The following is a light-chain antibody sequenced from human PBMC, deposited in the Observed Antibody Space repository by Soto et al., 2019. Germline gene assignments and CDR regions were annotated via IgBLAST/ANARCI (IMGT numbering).Light chain of an antibody. Sequence: DIQMTQSPSSLSASVGDRVTITCQASQNINNYLKWYQQKPGRASKLLIYDASNLEAGVPSRFRGSGSGTDFTFTISRLQPEDIATYYYQQYENLPTFGQGTRLEIK. CDR2: DAS. CDR1: QNINNY. J-gene: IGKJ5*01. CDR3: QQYENLPT. V-gene: IGKV1-33*01.